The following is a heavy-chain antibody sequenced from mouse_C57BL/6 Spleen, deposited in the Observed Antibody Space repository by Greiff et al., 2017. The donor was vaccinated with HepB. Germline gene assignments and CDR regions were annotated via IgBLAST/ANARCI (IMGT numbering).Heavy chain of an antibody. D-gene: IGHD4-1*01. CDR3: ARDRWGKYFDY. Sequence: EVKLVESGGGLVKPGGSLKLSCAASGFTFSSYAMSWVRQTPEKRLEWVATISDGGSYTYYPDNVKGRFTISRDNAKNNLYLQMSHLKSEDTAMYYCARDRWGKYFDYWGQGTTLTVSS. J-gene: IGHJ2*01. CDR2: ISDGGSYT. CDR1: GFTFSSYA. V-gene: IGHV5-4*01.